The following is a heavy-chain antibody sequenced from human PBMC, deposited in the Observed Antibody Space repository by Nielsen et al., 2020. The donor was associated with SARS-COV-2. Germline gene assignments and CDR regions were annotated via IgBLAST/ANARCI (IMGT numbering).Heavy chain of an antibody. J-gene: IGHJ6*02. D-gene: IGHD4-17*01. CDR1: GYSFSSYW. Sequence: GESLKISCKGSGYSFSSYWIAWVRQMPGKGLEWMGIIYPGDSDTRYGPSFQGQVTISADKSISTAYLQWSSLKASDTAMYYCERLPYGDYQYYYYGMDVWGQGTTVTVSS. CDR3: ERLPYGDYQYYYYGMDV. V-gene: IGHV5-51*01. CDR2: IYPGDSDT.